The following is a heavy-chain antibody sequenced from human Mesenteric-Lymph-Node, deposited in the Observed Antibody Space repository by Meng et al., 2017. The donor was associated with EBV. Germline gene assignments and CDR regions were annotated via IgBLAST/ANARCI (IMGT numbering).Heavy chain of an antibody. CDR1: GFTFSSYT. V-gene: IGHV3-21*01. CDR3: ARDQGGY. Sequence: VPLGECGGGLAKPGGSPGLSCAASGFTFSSYTMNWVRQAPGKGLEWVSSISGGPNYIYYADSVKGRFTISRDNAKNSLYLQMNSLRAEDTAVYYCARDQGGYWGQGTLVTVSS. CDR2: ISGGPNYI. J-gene: IGHJ4*02.